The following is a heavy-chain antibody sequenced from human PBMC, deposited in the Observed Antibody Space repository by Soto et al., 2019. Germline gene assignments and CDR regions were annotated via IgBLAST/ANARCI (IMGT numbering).Heavy chain of an antibody. J-gene: IGHJ4*02. CDR2: INSNRSNT. CDR1: GFTFSSYS. V-gene: IGHV3-74*01. CDR3: VRTSLVVAAATREDY. Sequence: GGSLRLSCAASGFTFSSYSMNWVRQAPGKGLEWVSSINSNRSNTSYADSVKGRFTISRDNAKNTLYLQMNSLRAEDTAVYYCVRTSLVVAAATREDYWGQGTLVTVSS. D-gene: IGHD2-15*01.